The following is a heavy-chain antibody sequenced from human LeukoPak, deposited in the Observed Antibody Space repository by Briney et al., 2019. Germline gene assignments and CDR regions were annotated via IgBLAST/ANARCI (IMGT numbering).Heavy chain of an antibody. Sequence: GASVKVSCKASGYTFTSYDINWVRQATGQGLEWMGWMNPNSGNTGYAQKFQGRVTMTRDTSISTAYMELSRLRSDDTAVYYCARVPYYYDSSGYYYVLGYWGQGTLVTVSS. CDR1: GYTFTSYD. J-gene: IGHJ4*02. D-gene: IGHD3-22*01. V-gene: IGHV1-8*01. CDR3: ARVPYYYDSSGYYYVLGY. CDR2: MNPNSGNT.